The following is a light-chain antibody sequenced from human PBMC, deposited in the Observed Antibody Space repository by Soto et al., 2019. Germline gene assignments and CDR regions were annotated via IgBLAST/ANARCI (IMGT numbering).Light chain of an antibody. CDR3: QQRFGWPPIT. J-gene: IGKJ5*01. V-gene: IGKV3-11*01. CDR1: QSISIY. Sequence: EIVLTQSPATLSLSPGERATLSCRASQSISIYLAWYQQKPGQAPRLLIHDASNRATVVPARFSGSGSGTDFTLTISSLEPEDFAVYYCQQRFGWPPITFGQGTRLEI. CDR2: DAS.